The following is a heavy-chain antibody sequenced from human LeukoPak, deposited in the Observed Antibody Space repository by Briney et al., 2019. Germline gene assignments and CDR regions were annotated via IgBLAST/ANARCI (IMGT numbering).Heavy chain of an antibody. Sequence: GGSLRLSCAASGFTFSAYSMNWVRQAPGKGLEWVSYISSSSSTMYYAASVKGRFSISRDNAQNSLYLQMNSLRAEDTAVYYCVRDHHRRLYDSQARDTFDIWGQGTMVTVSS. V-gene: IGHV3-48*01. J-gene: IGHJ3*02. D-gene: IGHD3-22*01. CDR2: ISSSSSTM. CDR3: VRDHHRRLYDSQARDTFDI. CDR1: GFTFSAYS.